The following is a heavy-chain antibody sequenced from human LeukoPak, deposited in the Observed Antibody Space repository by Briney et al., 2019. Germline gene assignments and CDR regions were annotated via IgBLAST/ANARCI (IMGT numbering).Heavy chain of an antibody. Sequence: SETLSLTCAVYGGSFSSYYWSWIRQPPGKGLEWIGYIYYSGSTNYNPSLKSRVTISVDTSKNQFSLKLSSVTAADTAVYYCARDPDSGSYQFDYWGQGTLVTVSS. CDR2: IYYSGST. J-gene: IGHJ4*02. CDR1: GGSFSSYY. CDR3: ARDPDSGSYQFDY. V-gene: IGHV4-59*01. D-gene: IGHD1-26*01.